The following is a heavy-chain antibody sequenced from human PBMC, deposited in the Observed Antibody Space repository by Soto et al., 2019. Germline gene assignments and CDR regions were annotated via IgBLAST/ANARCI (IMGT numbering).Heavy chain of an antibody. CDR2: IYYSGST. CDR1: GGSISSGGYY. Sequence: SETLSLTCTVSGGSISSGGYYWSWIRQHPGKGLEWIGYIYYSGSTYYNPSLKSRVTILVDTSKNQFSLKLSSVTAADTAVYYCARLLVSSLVDDWGQGTLVTVSS. D-gene: IGHD2-21*01. V-gene: IGHV4-31*03. J-gene: IGHJ4*02. CDR3: ARLLVSSLVDD.